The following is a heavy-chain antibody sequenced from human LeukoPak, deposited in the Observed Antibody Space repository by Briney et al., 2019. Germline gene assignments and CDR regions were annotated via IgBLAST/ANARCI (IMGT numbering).Heavy chain of an antibody. J-gene: IGHJ4*02. V-gene: IGHV3-23*01. CDR2: TSDSGGST. D-gene: IGHD2-21*02. CDR3: ARLGDRRMVVTAIDY. Sequence: PGGSLRLSCAASGFTFSTSAMSWVRQAPGKGLEWVSATSDSGGSTHYAGSVKGRFTISRDNSKNTLYLQMNSLRAEDTAVYVCARLGDRRMVVTAIDYWGQGTLVTVSS. CDR1: GFTFSTSA.